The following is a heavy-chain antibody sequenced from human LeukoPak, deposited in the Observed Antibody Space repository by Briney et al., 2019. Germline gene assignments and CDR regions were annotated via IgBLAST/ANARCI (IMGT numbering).Heavy chain of an antibody. D-gene: IGHD5-12*01. CDR1: GFTFSSYE. V-gene: IGHV3-21*01. J-gene: IGHJ4*02. CDR2: ITGSSSYI. Sequence: GGSLRLSCAASGFTFSSYEMNWVRQAPGKGLEWVSSITGSSSYIYYADSLKGRFTISRDNAKNSLYLQMSSLRAEDTAVYYCTRVKSGYIKPGFDYWGQGTLVTVSS. CDR3: TRVKSGYIKPGFDY.